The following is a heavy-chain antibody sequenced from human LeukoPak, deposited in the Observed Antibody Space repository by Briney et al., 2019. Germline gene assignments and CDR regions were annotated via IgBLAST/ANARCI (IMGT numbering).Heavy chain of an antibody. V-gene: IGHV3-23*01. J-gene: IGHJ3*02. CDR3: AKFDYYDSSGYYNKELDAFDI. D-gene: IGHD3-22*01. CDR1: GFTFRSYA. CDR2: ISGSGGST. Sequence: PGGSLRLSCGASGFTFRSYAMSWVRQAPGKGLEWVSAISGSGGSTYYADSVKGRFTISRDNSKNTLYLQMNSLRAEDTAVYYCAKFDYYDSSGYYNKELDAFDIWGQGTMVTVSS.